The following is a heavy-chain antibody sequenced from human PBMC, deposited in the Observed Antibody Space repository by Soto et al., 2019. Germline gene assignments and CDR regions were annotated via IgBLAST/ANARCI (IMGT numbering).Heavy chain of an antibody. Sequence: GESLKISCKGSGYSFTSYWISWERQMHGKGLEWMGRIDPSDSYTNYSPSFQGHVTISADKSISTAYLQWSSLKASDTAMYYCASSPRGYCSSTSCRELGNYYGMDVWGQGTTVTVSS. D-gene: IGHD2-2*01. J-gene: IGHJ6*02. V-gene: IGHV5-10-1*01. CDR1: GYSFTSYW. CDR3: ASSPRGYCSSTSCRELGNYYGMDV. CDR2: IDPSDSYT.